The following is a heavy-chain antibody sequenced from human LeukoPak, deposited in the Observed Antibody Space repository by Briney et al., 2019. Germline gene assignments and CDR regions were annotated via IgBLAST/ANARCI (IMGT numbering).Heavy chain of an antibody. CDR3: ARDWDSYYSEAFGFDY. CDR2: ISGSGGST. Sequence: GGSLRLSCAASGFTFSSYAMSWVRQAPGKGLEWVSAISGSGGSTYYADSVKGRFTISRDNAKNSLYLQMNSLRAEDTAVYYCARDWDSYYSEAFGFDYWGQGTLVTVSS. V-gene: IGHV3-23*01. J-gene: IGHJ4*02. CDR1: GFTFSSYA. D-gene: IGHD1-26*01.